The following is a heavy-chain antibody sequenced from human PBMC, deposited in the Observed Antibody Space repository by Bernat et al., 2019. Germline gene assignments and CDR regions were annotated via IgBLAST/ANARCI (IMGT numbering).Heavy chain of an antibody. V-gene: IGHV4-34*01. D-gene: IGHD3-10*01. CDR1: GGSFSGYY. CDR3: ARSGYYGSGSYPDD. Sequence: QVQLQQWGAGLLKPSETLSLTCAVYGGSFSGYYWSWIRQPPGKGLEWIGEINHSGSTNYNPSLKSRVTISVDTSKNQFSLKLSSVTAADTAVYYCARSGYYGSGSYPDDWGQGTLVTVSS. J-gene: IGHJ4*02. CDR2: INHSGST.